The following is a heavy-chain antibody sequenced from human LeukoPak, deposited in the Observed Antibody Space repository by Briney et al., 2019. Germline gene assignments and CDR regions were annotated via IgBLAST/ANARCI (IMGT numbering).Heavy chain of an antibody. CDR1: GFSISSGYY. Sequence: SETLSLTCSVSGFSISSGYYWGWIRQPPGKGLEWIGSIYYSGSTYYNPSLKSRVTISVDTSKNQFSLKLSSVTAADTAVYYCARDGIAAAGTINDYWGQGTLVTVSS. CDR2: IYYSGST. CDR3: ARDGIAAAGTINDY. D-gene: IGHD6-13*01. V-gene: IGHV4-38-2*02. J-gene: IGHJ4*02.